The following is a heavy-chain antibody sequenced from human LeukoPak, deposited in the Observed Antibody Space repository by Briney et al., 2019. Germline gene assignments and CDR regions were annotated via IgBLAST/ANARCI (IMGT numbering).Heavy chain of an antibody. CDR2: IYTNGST. CDR3: ARDPHYYGSGTY. V-gene: IGHV4-4*07. J-gene: IGHJ4*02. Sequence: PSETLSLTCTVSGGSISSYYWSWIRQPAGKGLEWIGRIYTNGSTNYNPSLKSRVTMSVDTSKNQFSLKLSSVTAADTAVYFCARDPHYYGSGTYWGQGTLVTVSS. D-gene: IGHD3-10*01. CDR1: GGSISSYY.